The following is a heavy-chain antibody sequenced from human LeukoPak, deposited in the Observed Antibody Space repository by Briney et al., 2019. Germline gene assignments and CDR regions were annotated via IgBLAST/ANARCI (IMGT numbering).Heavy chain of an antibody. Sequence: ASVRVSCKASGYTFTSYGISWMRQAPGQGLEWMGWISAYNGNTNYAQKLQGRVTMTTDTSTSTAYMELRSLRSDDTAVYYCGVGATSVGWFDPWGQGTLVTVSS. J-gene: IGHJ5*02. D-gene: IGHD1-26*01. V-gene: IGHV1-18*01. CDR1: GYTFTSYG. CDR2: ISAYNGNT. CDR3: GVGATSVGWFDP.